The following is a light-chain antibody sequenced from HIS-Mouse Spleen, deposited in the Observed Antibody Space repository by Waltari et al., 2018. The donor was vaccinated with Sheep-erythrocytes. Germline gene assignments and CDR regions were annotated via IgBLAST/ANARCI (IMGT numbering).Light chain of an antibody. Sequence: SYELTQPPSVSVSPGPTASITCSGATLGDKYACWYQQKPGQSPVLVIYQDSKRSSGIPERFSGSNSGNTATLTISGTQAMDEADYYCQAWDSSTAVFGGGTKLTVL. CDR2: QDS. CDR3: QAWDSSTAV. J-gene: IGLJ3*02. V-gene: IGLV3-1*01. CDR1: TLGDKY.